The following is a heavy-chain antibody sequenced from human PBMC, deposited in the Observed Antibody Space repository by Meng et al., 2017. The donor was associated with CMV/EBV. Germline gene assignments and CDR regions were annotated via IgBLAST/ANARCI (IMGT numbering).Heavy chain of an antibody. Sequence: SETLSLTCAVYGGSFSGYYWSWIRQPPGKGLEWIGEINHSGSTNYNPSLKSRVTISVDTSKNQFSLKLSSVTAADTAVYYCARGFRDTIFGVVIMYGMDVWAQGTTVTVSS. D-gene: IGHD3-3*01. CDR1: GGSFSGYY. J-gene: IGHJ6*02. CDR3: ARGFRDTIFGVVIMYGMDV. CDR2: INHSGST. V-gene: IGHV4-34*01.